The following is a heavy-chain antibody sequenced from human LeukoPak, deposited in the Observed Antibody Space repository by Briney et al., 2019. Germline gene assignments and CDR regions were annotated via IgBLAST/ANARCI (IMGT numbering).Heavy chain of an antibody. Sequence: SETLSLTCTVSGASFSNYYWSWIRQPPGKGLEWIGHIYSSGSTNYDPSLKSRLTISLDTSKNQFSLRLSSVTAADTAVYYCARQFDPWGQGILVTVSS. CDR3: ARQFDP. V-gene: IGHV4-59*08. CDR2: IYSSGST. J-gene: IGHJ5*02. CDR1: GASFSNYY.